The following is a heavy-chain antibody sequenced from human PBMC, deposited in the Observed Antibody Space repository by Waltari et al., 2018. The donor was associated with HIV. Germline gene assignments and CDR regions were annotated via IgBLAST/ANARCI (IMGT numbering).Heavy chain of an antibody. CDR2: ISDTGGRT. Sequence: EVLLVESGGGWVQPGGSLRLSCSASGFSFSRYGMHWVRQAPGKGLEHVSAISDTGGRTFYADSVKGRFTISRDNSKNTLYLQMSSLRGEDTALYYCVKPTTGYVNWFDSWGQGTLVTVSS. CDR3: VKPTTGYVNWFDS. J-gene: IGHJ5*01. CDR1: GFSFSRYG. V-gene: IGHV3-64D*06. D-gene: IGHD1-1*01.